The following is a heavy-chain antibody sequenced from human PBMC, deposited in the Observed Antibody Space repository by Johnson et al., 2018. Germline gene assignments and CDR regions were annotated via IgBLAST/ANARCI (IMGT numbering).Heavy chain of an antibody. D-gene: IGHD2-2*01. CDR2: ISYDGDNR. J-gene: IGHJ6*02. CDR3: AKDGCSSISCYGLGFKYYGMDV. V-gene: IGHV3-30*18. Sequence: VQLVESGGGVVQAGRSLRLSCAASGLTFNRYAMHWVRQAPGKGLEWVAVISYDGDNRHYSDSVKGRFTIPRDNSKNTLSLQMHSLRAEDTAVYYCAKDGCSSISCYGLGFKYYGMDVWGQGTTVTVSS. CDR1: GLTFNRYA.